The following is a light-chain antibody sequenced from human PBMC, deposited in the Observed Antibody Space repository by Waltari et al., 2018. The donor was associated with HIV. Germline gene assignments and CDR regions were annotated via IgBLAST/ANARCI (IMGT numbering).Light chain of an antibody. J-gene: IGKJ2*01. CDR1: ESLRHSNVRNY. Sequence: DVLATQFPLSLTVSPGESASISCRATESLRHSNVRNYLDWYFQRPGHTPRLLIYLASNRASGVPDRFVGGGSGTDFTLRITRVEAADVGIYFCLQNIRAPFAFGQGT. V-gene: IGKV2-28*01. CDR2: LAS. CDR3: LQNIRAPFA.